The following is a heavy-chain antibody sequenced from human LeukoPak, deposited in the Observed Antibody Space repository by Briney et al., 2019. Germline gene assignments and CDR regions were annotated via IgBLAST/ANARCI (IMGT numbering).Heavy chain of an antibody. V-gene: IGHV4-59*08. J-gene: IGHJ4*02. CDR3: ARHFDHVGSGIYEY. CDR2: IYYSGYT. D-gene: IGHD3-10*01. CDR1: GGSISRYY. Sequence: SETLSLTCTVSGGSISRYYWSWIRQPPGKGLEWIGYIYYSGYTNYNPSLKSRVTISVDTSNNQFSLKLSSVTAADTAVYYCARHFDHVGSGIYEYWGQGTLVTVSS.